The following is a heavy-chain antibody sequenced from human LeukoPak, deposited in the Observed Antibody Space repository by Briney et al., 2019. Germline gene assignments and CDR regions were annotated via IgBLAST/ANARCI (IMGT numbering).Heavy chain of an antibody. V-gene: IGHV1-18*01. J-gene: IGHJ4*02. CDR2: ISAYSGNT. CDR3: ARDFSTGTIDY. D-gene: IGHD1-1*01. CDR1: GYTFTSYG. Sequence: GASVKVSCKASGYTFTSYGISWVRQAPGQGLEWMGWISAYSGNTNYAQKFQGRVTMTTDTSTSTAYMELRSLRSDDTAVYYCARDFSTGTIDYWGQGTLVTVSS.